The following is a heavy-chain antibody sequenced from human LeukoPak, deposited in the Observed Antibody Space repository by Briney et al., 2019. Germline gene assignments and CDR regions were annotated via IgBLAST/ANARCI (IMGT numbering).Heavy chain of an antibody. Sequence: GGSLRLSCAASGFTFSSYSMNWVRQAPGKGLEWVSSISSSSSYIYYADSVKGRFTISRDNAKNSLYLQMNSLRAEDTAVYYCAGETSEQWLADDAFDIWGQGTMVTVSS. CDR3: AGETSEQWLADDAFDI. D-gene: IGHD6-19*01. CDR2: ISSSSSYI. V-gene: IGHV3-21*01. CDR1: GFTFSSYS. J-gene: IGHJ3*02.